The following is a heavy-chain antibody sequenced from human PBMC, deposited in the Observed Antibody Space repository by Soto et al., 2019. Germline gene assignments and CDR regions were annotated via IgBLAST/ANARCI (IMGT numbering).Heavy chain of an antibody. CDR3: ARLPIAAAPKETYYYYYMDV. CDR2: INHSGST. V-gene: IGHV4-34*01. J-gene: IGHJ6*03. D-gene: IGHD6-13*01. Sequence: SETLSLTCAVYGGSFSGYYWSWIRQPPGKGLEWIGEINHSGSTNYNPSLKSRVTISVDTSKNQFSLKLSSVTAADTAVYYCARLPIAAAPKETYYYYYMDVWGKGTTVTVSS. CDR1: GGSFSGYY.